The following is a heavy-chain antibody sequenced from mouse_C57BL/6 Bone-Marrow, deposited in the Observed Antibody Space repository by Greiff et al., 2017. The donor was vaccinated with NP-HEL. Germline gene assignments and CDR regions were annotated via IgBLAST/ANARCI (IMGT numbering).Heavy chain of an antibody. CDR3: ARQGNSYYFDY. CDR1: GFTFSDYY. V-gene: IGHV5-12*01. Sequence: EVQGVESGGGLVQPGGSLKLSCAASGFTFSDYYMYWVRQTPEKRLEWVAYISNGGGSTYYPDTVKGRFTISRDNAKNNLYLQMSRLKSEDTAMYYCARQGNSYYFDYWGQGTTLTVSS. CDR2: ISNGGGST. J-gene: IGHJ2*01.